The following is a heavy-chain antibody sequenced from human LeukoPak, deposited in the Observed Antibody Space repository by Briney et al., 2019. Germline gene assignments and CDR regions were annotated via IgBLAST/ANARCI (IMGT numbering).Heavy chain of an antibody. CDR3: ARDHVLLWFGEFLAFDI. Sequence: SQTLSLTSAISRDSVSSNIAASNCIRQPPSRGLELLGRTHYRSKWYNDYAVSVKSRITINPDTSKNQFSLQLNFVTPDDTAVYYCARDHVLLWFGEFLAFDIWGQGTMVTVSS. J-gene: IGHJ3*02. D-gene: IGHD3-10*01. CDR2: THYRSKWYN. V-gene: IGHV6-1*01. CDR1: RDSVSSNIAA.